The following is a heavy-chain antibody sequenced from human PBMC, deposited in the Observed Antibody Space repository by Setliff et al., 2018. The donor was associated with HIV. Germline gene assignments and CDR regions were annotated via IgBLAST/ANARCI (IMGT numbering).Heavy chain of an antibody. CDR2: IRYDGSNT. V-gene: IGHV3-30*02. CDR3: ASPWLPIAAAGTGLSFDY. Sequence: RLSCEGSGFFFSRHVMSWVRQAPGKGLEWVAFIRYDGSNTDYVDSVKGRFTISRDNSKNTLYLQMNSLRAEDTAVYYCASPWLPIAAAGTGLSFDYWGQGTLVTVSS. D-gene: IGHD6-13*01. J-gene: IGHJ4*02. CDR1: GFFFSRHV.